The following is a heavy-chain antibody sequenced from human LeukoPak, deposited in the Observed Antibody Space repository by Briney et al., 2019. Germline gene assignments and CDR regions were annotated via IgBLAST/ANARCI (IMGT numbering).Heavy chain of an antibody. CDR3: ARALRAAAGPQSWYFDL. D-gene: IGHD6-13*01. Sequence: PSETLSLTCTVSGGSISSSSYYWGWIRQPPGKGLEWIGSIYYSGSTYYNPSLKSRVTISVDTSKNQFSLKLSSVTAADTAVYYCARALRAAAGPQSWYFDLWGRGTLVTVSS. CDR2: IYYSGST. V-gene: IGHV4-39*07. J-gene: IGHJ2*01. CDR1: GGSISSSSYY.